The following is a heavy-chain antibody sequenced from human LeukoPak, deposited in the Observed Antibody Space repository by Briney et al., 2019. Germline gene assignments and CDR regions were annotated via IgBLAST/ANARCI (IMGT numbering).Heavy chain of an antibody. Sequence: GGSLRLSCVASGFTFNTYAMTWVRQPPEKGLEWVSTIAASGVSKFYAASVERRFTISRDNSGNTLYLQMNSLRAEDAALYYCAKALDSGWQEWYFDLWGRGTLVAVSS. V-gene: IGHV3-23*01. CDR1: GFTFNTYA. D-gene: IGHD5-12*01. J-gene: IGHJ2*01. CDR2: IAASGVSK. CDR3: AKALDSGWQEWYFDL.